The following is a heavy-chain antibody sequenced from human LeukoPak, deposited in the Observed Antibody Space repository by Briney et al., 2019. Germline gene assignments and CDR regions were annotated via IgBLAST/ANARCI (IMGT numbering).Heavy chain of an antibody. Sequence: SETLSLTCTVSGGSISSSSYYWGWIRQPPGKGLEWIGSIYYSGSTYYNPSLRSRVTISVDTSKNQFSLKLSSVTAADTAVYHCARLNPYDFWSGYYMWGQGTLVTVSS. CDR1: GGSISSSSYY. CDR2: IYYSGST. V-gene: IGHV4-39*01. CDR3: ARLNPYDFWSGYYM. J-gene: IGHJ4*02. D-gene: IGHD3-3*01.